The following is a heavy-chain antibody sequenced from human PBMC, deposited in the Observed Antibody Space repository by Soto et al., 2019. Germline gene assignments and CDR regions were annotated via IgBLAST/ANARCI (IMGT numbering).Heavy chain of an antibody. D-gene: IGHD6-6*01. CDR1: GGSISAFY. Sequence: PSETLSLTCTVSGGSISAFYWSWIRQPPGKGLEWIGYIYYSGSTNYNPSPKSRVTISVDTSKNQFSLNLRSMSPADTAVYYCARVGGLAARTFDYWGPGTLVTVSS. CDR2: IYYSGST. V-gene: IGHV4-59*01. J-gene: IGHJ4*02. CDR3: ARVGGLAARTFDY.